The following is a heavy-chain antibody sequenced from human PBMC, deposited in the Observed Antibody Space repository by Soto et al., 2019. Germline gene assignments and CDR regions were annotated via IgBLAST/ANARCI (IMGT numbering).Heavy chain of an antibody. J-gene: IGHJ4*01. CDR2: ISYDGRTE. CDR1: GFTFSSYA. Sequence: QVHLVESGGGVVQPGRSLRLSCVASGFTFSSYAMQWVRQAPGKGLEWVTVISYDGRTEYYADSVKCRFTISRDNSVTTLYLDMNIVRPEETAVYCCAILMGIAAIVAATRDWGHGTLRTVS. D-gene: IGHD2-15*01. V-gene: IGHV3-30*04. CDR3: AILMGIAAIVAATRD.